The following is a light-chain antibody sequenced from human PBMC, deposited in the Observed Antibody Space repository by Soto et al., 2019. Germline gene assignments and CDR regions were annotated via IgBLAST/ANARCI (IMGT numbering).Light chain of an antibody. V-gene: IGKV3-15*01. CDR2: SAS. CDR1: QSIASN. Sequence: EIVMTQSPATLPVSPGESATLSCRASQSIASNLAWYQQKPGQAPRLLIHSASARATGIPPRSSGSGSGTEFTLTISSLQSEDFAVYYCQQHNHWPSFGQGTNLEIK. J-gene: IGKJ2*01. CDR3: QQHNHWPS.